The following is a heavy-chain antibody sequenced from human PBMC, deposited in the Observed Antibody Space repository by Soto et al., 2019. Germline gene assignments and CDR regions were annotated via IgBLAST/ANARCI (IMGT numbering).Heavy chain of an antibody. Sequence: SETLSLTCTVSGGSISRGGYYWSWIRQHPGKGLEWIGYIYYSGSTYYNPSLKSRVTISVDTSKNQFSLKLSSVTAADTAVYYCASGMTTVTTWWFDPWGQGTLVTVSS. CDR2: IYYSGST. V-gene: IGHV4-31*03. CDR3: ASGMTTVTTWWFDP. J-gene: IGHJ5*02. CDR1: GGSISRGGYY. D-gene: IGHD4-4*01.